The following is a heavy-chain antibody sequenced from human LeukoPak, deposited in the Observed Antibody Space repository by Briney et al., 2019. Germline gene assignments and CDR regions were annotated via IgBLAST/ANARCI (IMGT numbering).Heavy chain of an antibody. CDR2: VYHSGST. D-gene: IGHD5-18*01. CDR3: ARVEGRGYSYGYVY. Sequence: SGTLSLTCAVSGGSISSSNWWSWVRPPPGKGLEWIGEVYHSGSTNYNPSLKSRVTISVDKSKNQFSLKLSSVTAADTAVYYCARVEGRGYSYGYVYWGQGTLVTVSS. V-gene: IGHV4-4*02. J-gene: IGHJ4*02. CDR1: GGSISSSNW.